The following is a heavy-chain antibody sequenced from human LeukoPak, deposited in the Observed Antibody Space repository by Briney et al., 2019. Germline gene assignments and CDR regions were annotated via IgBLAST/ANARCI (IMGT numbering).Heavy chain of an antibody. V-gene: IGHV1-18*01. J-gene: IGHJ4*02. CDR2: ISAYNGNT. D-gene: IGHD3-22*01. CDR3: ARVAGLSITMISGDYYFDY. Sequence: ASVKVSCKASGYTFTSYGISWVRQAPGQGLEWMEWISAYNGNTNYAQKLQGRVTMTTDTSTSTAYMELRSLRSDDTAVYYCARVAGLSITMISGDYYFDYWGQGTLVTVSS. CDR1: GYTFTSYG.